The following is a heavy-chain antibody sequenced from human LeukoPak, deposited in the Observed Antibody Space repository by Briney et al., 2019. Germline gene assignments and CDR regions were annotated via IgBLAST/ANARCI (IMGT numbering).Heavy chain of an antibody. V-gene: IGHV3-33*08. J-gene: IGHJ4*02. CDR3: ATRSPALDY. CDR1: GFTFSSYG. CDR2: IWNDGSNK. D-gene: IGHD2-2*01. Sequence: PGRSLRLSCAASGFTFSSYGMHWVRQAPGKGLEWVAVIWNDGSNKYYADSVKGRFTISRDSSKNTVYLQMNSLRAEDTAVYYCATRSPALDYWGQGTLVTVSS.